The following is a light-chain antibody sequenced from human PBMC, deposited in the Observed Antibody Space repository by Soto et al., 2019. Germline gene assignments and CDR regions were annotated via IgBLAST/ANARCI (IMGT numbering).Light chain of an antibody. J-gene: IGLJ1*01. Sequence: QSVLTQPASVSGSPGPSITISCTGTSSDVGGYSYVSWYQQQTGNAPKLVISDVSNRPSGVSDRFSGSKAGNTASITLSGLQTEAEADYYCALYTAISTYVFGAGTKLTFL. CDR1: SSDVGGYSY. CDR2: DVS. V-gene: IGLV2-14*01. CDR3: ALYTAISTYV.